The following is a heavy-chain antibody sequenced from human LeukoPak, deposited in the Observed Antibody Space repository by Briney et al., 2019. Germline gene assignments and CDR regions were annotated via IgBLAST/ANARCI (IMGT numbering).Heavy chain of an antibody. D-gene: IGHD3-22*01. CDR3: ARERSDSSGYYYTQDY. V-gene: IGHV1-46*01. J-gene: IGHJ4*02. CDR1: GYTFTSYY. Sequence: GASVKVSCKASGYTFTSYYMHWVRQAPGQGLEWMGIINPSGGSTSYAQKFQGRVTMTRDTSTSTVYMELSSLRSEDTAVYYCARERSDSSGYYYTQDYWGQGTLVTVSS. CDR2: INPSGGST.